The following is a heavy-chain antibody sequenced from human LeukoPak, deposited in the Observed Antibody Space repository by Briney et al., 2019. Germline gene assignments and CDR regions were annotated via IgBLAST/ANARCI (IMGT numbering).Heavy chain of an antibody. CDR2: LSGSGGST. CDR1: GFTFSSYA. J-gene: IGHJ4*02. D-gene: IGHD1-14*01. V-gene: IGHV3-23*01. CDR3: AKDPHTGYGFAY. Sequence: GGSLRLSCVFSGFTFSSYAMSWVRQAPGKGLEWVSSLSGSGGSTYYADSVKGRFTISRDNSKNTPYLQMNSLRVEDTAVYYCAKDPHTGYGFAYWGQGTLVTVSS.